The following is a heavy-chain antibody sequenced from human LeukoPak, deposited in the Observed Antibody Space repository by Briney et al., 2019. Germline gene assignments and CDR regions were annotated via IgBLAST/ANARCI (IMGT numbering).Heavy chain of an antibody. Sequence: GGSLRLSCAASGFTFSSHVTSWVRQTPGKGLEWVSAISGNGKTTYYTDSVRGRFIISRDNSKNTVYLQMNSLRAEDTATYYCARESVSSGPLKWFDPWGQGTLVTVSS. CDR3: ARESVSSGPLKWFDP. J-gene: IGHJ5*02. D-gene: IGHD3-3*01. CDR1: GFTFSSHV. CDR2: ISGNGKTT. V-gene: IGHV3-23*01.